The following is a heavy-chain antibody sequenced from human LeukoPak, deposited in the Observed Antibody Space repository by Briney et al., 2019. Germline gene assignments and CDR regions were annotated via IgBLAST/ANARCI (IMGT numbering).Heavy chain of an antibody. V-gene: IGHV3-66*01. Sequence: GGSLRLSCAASGFTVSSNYMSWVRQAPGKGLEWVSVIYSGGSTYYADSVKGRFTLSRDNSKNTLYLQMNSLRAEDTAVYYCARVVLYYDFWSAYFQVWGQGTLVTVSS. CDR3: ARVVLYYDFWSAYFQV. D-gene: IGHD3-3*01. CDR2: IYSGGST. J-gene: IGHJ4*02. CDR1: GFTVSSNY.